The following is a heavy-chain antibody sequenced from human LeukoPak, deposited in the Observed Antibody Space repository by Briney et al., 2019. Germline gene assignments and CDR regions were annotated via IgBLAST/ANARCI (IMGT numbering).Heavy chain of an antibody. D-gene: IGHD6-19*01. V-gene: IGHV1-18*01. CDR2: ISAYNGNT. Sequence: ASVKVSCKASGYTFSSYGISWVRQAPGQGLEWMGWISAYNGNTKYAEKLQGRVTMTTDTSTSTAYMELRSLRSDDTAVYYCARWYRSGWFFDYWGQETLVTVSS. CDR1: GYTFSSYG. J-gene: IGHJ4*02. CDR3: ARWYRSGWFFDY.